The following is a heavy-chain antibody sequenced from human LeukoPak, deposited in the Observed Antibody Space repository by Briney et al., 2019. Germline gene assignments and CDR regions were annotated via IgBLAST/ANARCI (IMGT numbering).Heavy chain of an antibody. CDR2: INPNSGGT. Sequence: GASVKVSCKASGYTFTGYYMHWVRQAPGQGLEWMGWINPNSGGTNYAQKFQGRVTMTRDTSISTAYMELSRLRSDDTAVYYCARDGASGIGIIYYMDVWGKGTTVTVSS. V-gene: IGHV1-2*02. CDR1: GYTFTGYY. J-gene: IGHJ6*03. CDR3: ARDGASGIGIIYYMDV. D-gene: IGHD3-10*01.